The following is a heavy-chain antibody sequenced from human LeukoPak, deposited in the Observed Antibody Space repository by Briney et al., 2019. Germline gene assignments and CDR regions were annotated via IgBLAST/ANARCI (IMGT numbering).Heavy chain of an antibody. J-gene: IGHJ6*02. CDR1: GLSFSDYR. CDR2: TAGADDVI. CDR3: ATYIQRPPGMDV. V-gene: IGHV3-23*01. D-gene: IGHD2-15*01. Sequence: PGGSLRLSCAVSGLSFSDYRMIWVRQALEKRPEWVAVTAGADDVIKYADSVKGRFTISTDNSKNTVYLQMNSLRAEDTALYFCATYIQRPPGMDVWGQGTMVTVSS.